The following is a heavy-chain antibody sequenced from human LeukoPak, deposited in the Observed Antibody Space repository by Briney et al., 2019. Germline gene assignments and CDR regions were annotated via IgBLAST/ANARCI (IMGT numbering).Heavy chain of an antibody. V-gene: IGHV3-9*01. Sequence: GGSLRLSCAASGFTFDDYAMHWVRQAPGKGLEWVSGISWNSGSIGYADSVKGRFTISRDNAKNSLYLQMNSLRAEDTALYYCAKDIGDILTGFGAFDIWGQGTMDTVSS. D-gene: IGHD3-9*01. CDR1: GFTFDDYA. CDR3: AKDIGDILTGFGAFDI. CDR2: ISWNSGSI. J-gene: IGHJ3*02.